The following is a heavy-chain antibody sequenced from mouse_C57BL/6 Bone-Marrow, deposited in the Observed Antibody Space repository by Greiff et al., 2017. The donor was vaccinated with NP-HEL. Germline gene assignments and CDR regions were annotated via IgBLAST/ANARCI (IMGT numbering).Heavy chain of an antibody. CDR3: ARSNYYGSSYPWFAY. D-gene: IGHD1-1*01. Sequence: VKLQESGPELVKPGASVKISCKASGYTFTDYYINWVKQRPGQGLEWIGWIFPGSGSTYYNEKFKGKATLTVDKSSSTAYMLLSSLTSEDSAVYFCARSNYYGSSYPWFAYWGQGTLVTVSA. V-gene: IGHV1-75*01. CDR1: GYTFTDYY. J-gene: IGHJ3*01. CDR2: IFPGSGST.